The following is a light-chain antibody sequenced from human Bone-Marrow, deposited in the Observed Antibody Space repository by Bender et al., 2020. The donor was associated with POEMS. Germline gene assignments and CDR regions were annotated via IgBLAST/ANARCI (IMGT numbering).Light chain of an antibody. J-gene: IGLJ2*01. CDR3: QAWDTYSVI. Sequence: SYEVTQPPSVSVSPGQPASITCSGDDLGDKYVAWYQQKPGQSPVLVIYQDTKRPSGIPGRFSGSNSGNTATLTISGTQAMDEADYYCQAWDTYSVIFGGGTKLTVL. CDR1: DLGDKY. CDR2: QDT. V-gene: IGLV3-1*01.